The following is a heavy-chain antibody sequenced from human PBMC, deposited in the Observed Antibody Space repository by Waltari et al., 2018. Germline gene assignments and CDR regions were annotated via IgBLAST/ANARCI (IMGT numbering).Heavy chain of an antibody. Sequence: QLQLQESGPGLVKPSETLSLTCTVSGGSISSSSYYWGWIRQPPGKGLEWIGSIYYSGSTYYNPSLKSRVTISVDTSKNQFSLKLSSVTAADTAVYYCARGPQTPYYFDYWGQGTLVTVSS. CDR1: GGSISSSSYY. V-gene: IGHV4-39*07. CDR2: IYYSGST. CDR3: ARGPQTPYYFDY. J-gene: IGHJ4*02.